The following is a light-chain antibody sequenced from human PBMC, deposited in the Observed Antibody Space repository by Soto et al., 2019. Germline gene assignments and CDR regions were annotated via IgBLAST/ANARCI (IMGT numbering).Light chain of an antibody. CDR1: SGDVDPYNY. CDR3: CSYVGTPL. J-gene: IGLJ2*01. CDR2: DVN. V-gene: IGLV2-11*01. Sequence: QSALTQPPSVSGSPGQSVTISCTGTSGDVDPYNYVSWYQQHPGRAPKLVIYDVNMRPSGVPDRFSGSKSGDTSSLTISGFQAEDEADYYCCSYVGTPLVGGGTKVTVL.